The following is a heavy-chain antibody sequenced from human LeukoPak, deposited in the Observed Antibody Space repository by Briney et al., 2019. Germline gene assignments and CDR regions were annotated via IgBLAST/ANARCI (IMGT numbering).Heavy chain of an antibody. CDR2: INEDGSEK. D-gene: IGHD5-12*01. Sequence: PGGSLRLSCAASGFTFSRYWMRWVRRAPGKGLEWVANINEDGSEKYYVDSVKGRFTISRDNAKNSLYLQMNSLRVEDTAVYYCARKYSGYDYGYWGQGTLVTVSS. CDR3: ARKYSGYDYGY. CDR1: GFTFSRYW. J-gene: IGHJ4*02. V-gene: IGHV3-7*04.